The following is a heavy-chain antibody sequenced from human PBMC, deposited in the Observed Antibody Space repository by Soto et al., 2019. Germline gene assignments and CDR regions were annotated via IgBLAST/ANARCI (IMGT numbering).Heavy chain of an antibody. V-gene: IGHV4-30-4*01. CDR2: IYYNGST. CDR1: GGSISSGDYY. Sequence: SETLSLTCTVSGGSISSGDYYWSWIRQPQGKGLEWIGYIYYNGSTYYNPSLKSRVTISVDTSKIQFSLKLSSVTAADATVYYCASELYHYTYFDYWGQGTLVTVSS. CDR3: ASELYHYTYFDY. J-gene: IGHJ4*02. D-gene: IGHD4-4*01.